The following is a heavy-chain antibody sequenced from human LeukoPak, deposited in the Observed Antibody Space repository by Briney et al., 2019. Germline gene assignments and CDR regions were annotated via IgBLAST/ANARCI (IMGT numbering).Heavy chain of an antibody. J-gene: IGHJ3*02. Sequence: GGSLRLSCAASGFTVSSIHMVWVRQAPGKGLEWVSVTYTGGNSYYADSVKGRFITSRDISKNTLYLQMNSLRAEDSALYYCARGGRGSAAVVAPRSFDIWGQGTMVTVSS. CDR3: ARGGRGSAAVVAPRSFDI. CDR2: TYTGGNS. D-gene: IGHD3-22*01. V-gene: IGHV3-53*01. CDR1: GFTVSSIH.